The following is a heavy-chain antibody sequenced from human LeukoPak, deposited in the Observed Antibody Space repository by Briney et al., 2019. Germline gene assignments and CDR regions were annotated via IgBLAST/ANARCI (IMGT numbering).Heavy chain of an antibody. Sequence: ASVKVSCKASGYTFISYYMHWVRQAPGQGLEWMGIINPSGGSTSYAQKFQGRVTMTRDTSTSTVYMELSSLRSEDTTVYYCAIGPPGGSSDYWGQGTLVTVSS. CDR1: GYTFISYY. V-gene: IGHV1-46*01. CDR2: INPSGGST. J-gene: IGHJ4*02. CDR3: AIGPPGGSSDY. D-gene: IGHD1-26*01.